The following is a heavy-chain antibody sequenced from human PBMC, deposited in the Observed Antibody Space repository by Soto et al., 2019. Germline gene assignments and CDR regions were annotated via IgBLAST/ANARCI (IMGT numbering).Heavy chain of an antibody. CDR3: VRNRIGTPRAYMDV. D-gene: IGHD2-15*01. CDR2: SRDKARSYTT. CDR1: GFTLSDHY. J-gene: IGHJ6*03. Sequence: GGSLRLSCAVSGFTLSDHYMDWVRQAPGKGLEWVGRSRDKARSYTTEYAASVKGRFTISRDASKNSLYLQMNGLKTEDTAVYYCVRNRIGTPRAYMDVWGKGTTVTVSS. V-gene: IGHV3-72*01.